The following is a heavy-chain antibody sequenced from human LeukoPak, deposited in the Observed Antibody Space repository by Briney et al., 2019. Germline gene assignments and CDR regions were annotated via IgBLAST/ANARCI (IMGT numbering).Heavy chain of an antibody. Sequence: GGSLRLSCAASGFTFDDYGMSWVRQGPGKGLEGVSGINWNGGSTGYADSVKGRFTISRDNAKNSLYLQMNSLRADDTAVYYCARDTLGEGEDANYAVYYFDYWGQGTVVTVSS. CDR1: GFTFDDYG. CDR3: ARDTLGEGEDANYAVYYFDY. V-gene: IGHV3-20*04. J-gene: IGHJ4*02. CDR2: INWNGGST. D-gene: IGHD4/OR15-4a*01.